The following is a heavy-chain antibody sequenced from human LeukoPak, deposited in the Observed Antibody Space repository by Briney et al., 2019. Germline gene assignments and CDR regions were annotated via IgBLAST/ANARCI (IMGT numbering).Heavy chain of an antibody. CDR3: AREVVATAGYDY. D-gene: IGHD5-18*01. Sequence: SETLSLTCTVSGGSMSGYYWTWIRQPPGKGLEWIGYMYYSGSTSYNPSLKSRVTISVDTSKTQFSLKLTSVTAADTAVYYCAREVVATAGYDYWGQGTLVTVSS. CDR1: GGSMSGYY. CDR2: MYYSGST. J-gene: IGHJ4*02. V-gene: IGHV4-59*01.